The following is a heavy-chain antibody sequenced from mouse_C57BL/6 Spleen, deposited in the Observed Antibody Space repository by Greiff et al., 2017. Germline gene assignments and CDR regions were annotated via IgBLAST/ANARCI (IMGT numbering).Heavy chain of an antibody. V-gene: IGHV1-5*01. J-gene: IGHJ1*03. CDR1: GYTFTSYW. CDR3: TGDYCERYFGG. Sequence: EVQLQESGTVLARPGASVKMSCKTSGYTFTSYWMHWVKQRPGQGLEWIGAIYPGNRDTSYKQKFKGKAKLTAVTSASTAYMELSSLTNEDSAVYYCTGDYCERYFGGWGTGTTVTVSS. D-gene: IGHD2-4*01. CDR2: IYPGNRDT.